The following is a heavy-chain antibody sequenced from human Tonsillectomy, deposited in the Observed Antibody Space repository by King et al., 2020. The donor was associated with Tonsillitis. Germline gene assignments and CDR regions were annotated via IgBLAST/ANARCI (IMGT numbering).Heavy chain of an antibody. Sequence: VQLVESGGGLVKPGGSLRLSCAASGFTFSSYTMNWVRQAPGKGLEWVSSISSSSSHIYYVDSVKGRFTISRDNAKNSVYLQMNSLRAEDTAVYYCARFPYHYESSSYLSSRYNWFDPWGQGTLVTVSS. D-gene: IGHD3-22*01. J-gene: IGHJ5*02. CDR1: GFTFSSYT. V-gene: IGHV3-21*01. CDR2: ISSSSSHI. CDR3: ARFPYHYESSSYLSSRYNWFDP.